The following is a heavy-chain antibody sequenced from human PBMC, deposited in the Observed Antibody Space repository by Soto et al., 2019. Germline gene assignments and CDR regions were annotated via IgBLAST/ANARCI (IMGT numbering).Heavy chain of an antibody. CDR3: ARDVTIDNWNVGFGC. CDR1: GFTFSSYA. J-gene: IGHJ4*02. D-gene: IGHD1-1*01. Sequence: GGSLRLSCAASGFTFSSYAMHWVRQAPGKGLEWVAVISYDGSNKYYADSVKGRFTISRDNSKNTLYLQMNSLRAEDTAVYYCARDVTIDNWNVGFGCWGQGTLVTVSS. CDR2: ISYDGSNK. V-gene: IGHV3-30-3*01.